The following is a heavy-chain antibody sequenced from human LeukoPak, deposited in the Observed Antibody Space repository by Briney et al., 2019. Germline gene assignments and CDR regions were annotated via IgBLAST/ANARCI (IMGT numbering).Heavy chain of an antibody. Sequence: SETLSLTCTVSGCSISSGYYWGWIRQPPGKGLEWIGSIYHSGSTYYNPSLKSRVTISVDTSKNQFSLKLSSVTAADTAVYYCARGIFGVHYDILTGYYTGDFDYWGQGTLVTVSS. CDR2: IYHSGST. V-gene: IGHV4-38-2*02. J-gene: IGHJ4*02. D-gene: IGHD3-9*01. CDR3: ARGIFGVHYDILTGYYTGDFDY. CDR1: GCSISSGYY.